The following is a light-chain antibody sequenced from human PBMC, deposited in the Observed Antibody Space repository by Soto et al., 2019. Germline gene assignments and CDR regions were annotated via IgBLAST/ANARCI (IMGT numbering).Light chain of an antibody. J-gene: IGKJ1*01. V-gene: IGKV3-20*01. CDR3: QQYGSSRWT. Sequence: EIVLTQSPGTLSLSPGERATLSCRASQSVSSSYLAWYQQKPGQAPRLLIYGASSRATGIPDRFSGSGSGSDFTLTISRLDPDEFAVYYCQQYGSSRWTFGQGTKGDIK. CDR1: QSVSSSY. CDR2: GAS.